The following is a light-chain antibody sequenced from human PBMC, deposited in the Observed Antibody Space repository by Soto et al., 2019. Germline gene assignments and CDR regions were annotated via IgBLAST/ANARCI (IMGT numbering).Light chain of an antibody. CDR2: AAS. CDR1: QDISNF. J-gene: IGKJ5*01. CDR3: QQYHSYPVT. V-gene: IGKV1-16*02. Sequence: DIQMTQSPSSLSASVGDRVTITCRASQDISNFLAWFQQKPGKPPKSLISAASTLQSGVPSKFSGRRSGTDFTLTISSLQPEDLATYYCQQYHSYPVTFGQGTRLEIK.